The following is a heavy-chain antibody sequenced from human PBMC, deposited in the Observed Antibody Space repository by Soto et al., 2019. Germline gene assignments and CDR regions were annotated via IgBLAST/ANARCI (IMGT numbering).Heavy chain of an antibody. CDR3: ARAYYYDTSGFWGFDY. CDR1: GFTFDTYW. V-gene: IGHV3-74*01. Sequence: PGGSLRLSCAASGFTFDTYWIHWVRQAPGKGLAWVSGINSDGRSTTYADSVEGRFTISRDNAKNTLYLQMNSLRAEDTAVYYCARAYYYDTSGFWGFDYWGQGTLVTVSS. CDR2: INSDGRST. D-gene: IGHD3-22*01. J-gene: IGHJ4*02.